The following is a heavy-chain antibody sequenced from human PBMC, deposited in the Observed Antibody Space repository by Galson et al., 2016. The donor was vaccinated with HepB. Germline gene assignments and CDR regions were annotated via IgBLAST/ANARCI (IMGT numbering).Heavy chain of an antibody. J-gene: IGHJ4*02. D-gene: IGHD3/OR15-3a*01. Sequence: SVKVSCKVSGGTFSNYAMSWVRQAPGQGLEWMGGIVPIFGTTNYAEKFQGRVTLTADENTSTAYMVLNSLRYDDTAVYYCARGDYDFGAEGDYWGQGTLVTVSS. CDR3: ARGDYDFGAEGDY. CDR2: IVPIFGTT. V-gene: IGHV1-69*13. CDR1: GGTFSNYA.